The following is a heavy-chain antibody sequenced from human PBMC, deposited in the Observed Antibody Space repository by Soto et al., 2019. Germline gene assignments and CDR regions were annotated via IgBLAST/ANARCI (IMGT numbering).Heavy chain of an antibody. D-gene: IGHD5-12*01. J-gene: IGHJ4*02. CDR1: GGSINRGGYY. CDR2: IFYSGST. V-gene: IGHV4-31*03. CDR3: ARLEGLATISYYFDF. Sequence: SETLSLTCSVSGGSINRGGYYWTWIRQHPGKGLEWIGNIFYSGSTSYNPSLKSRLTISIDTSKTHFSLRLTSVTAADSAVYFCARLEGLATISYYFDFWGPGALVTVSS.